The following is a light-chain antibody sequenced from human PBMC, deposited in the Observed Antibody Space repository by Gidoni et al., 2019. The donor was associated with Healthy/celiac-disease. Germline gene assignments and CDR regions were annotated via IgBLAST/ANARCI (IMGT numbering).Light chain of an antibody. CDR3: QQYNNWPXT. CDR1: QSVRSN. CDR2: GAS. V-gene: IGKV3-15*01. Sequence: EIVMPQSPATLSVSPGERATLSCRASQSVRSNLAWYQQKPGQAPRLLIYGASTRATGIPARFSGSGSGTEFTLTISSLQSEDFAVYYCQQYNNWPXTFGQGTKVEIK. J-gene: IGKJ1*01.